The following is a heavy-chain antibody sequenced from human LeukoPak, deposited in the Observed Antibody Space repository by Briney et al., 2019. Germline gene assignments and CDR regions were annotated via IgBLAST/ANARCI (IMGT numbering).Heavy chain of an antibody. J-gene: IGHJ6*03. V-gene: IGHV3-23*01. CDR3: AKNRGDNYYNYYMDV. D-gene: IGHD2-21*01. CDR1: GFTFSTYA. CDR2: IGGGGRDT. Sequence: QTGGSLRLSCAASGFTFSTYAMSWVRQAPGKGLEWLSTIGGGGRDTFYADSVKGRFTVSRDNSKNTLYLQMSSLRAEDTAVYFCAKNRGDNYYNYYMDVWGKGTTVTVSS.